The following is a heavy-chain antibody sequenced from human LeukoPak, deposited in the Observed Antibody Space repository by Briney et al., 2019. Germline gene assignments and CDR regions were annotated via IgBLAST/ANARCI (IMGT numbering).Heavy chain of an antibody. J-gene: IGHJ4*02. CDR2: ISWNSGSI. D-gene: IGHD6-19*01. Sequence: GGSLRLSCAASGFTFDDYAMHWVRQAPGKGLEWVSGISWNSGSIGYADSVKGRFTISRDNAKNTLYLQMDSLRVEDTAFYYCAKDNRRHYTSGPNPDSLHWGQGALVTVSS. CDR1: GFTFDDYA. CDR3: AKDNRRHYTSGPNPDSLH. V-gene: IGHV3-9*01.